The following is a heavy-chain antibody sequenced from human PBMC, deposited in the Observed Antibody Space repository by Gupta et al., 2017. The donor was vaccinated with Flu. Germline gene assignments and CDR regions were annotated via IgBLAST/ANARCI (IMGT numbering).Heavy chain of an antibody. CDR3: ARDPYYYYGLDV. Sequence: EEQLVQSGGGLVQPGGCLRLSCEASRFSFYNFSMTWVRQAPGKGLEVVANIKQFGSEKYYVDSVKGRFPISRDDAKNSLYLQMNSLRVEDTAVYFCARDPYYYYGLDVWGQGTTVTVSS. J-gene: IGHJ6*02. CDR1: RFSFYNFS. CDR2: IKQFGSEK. V-gene: IGHV3-7*01.